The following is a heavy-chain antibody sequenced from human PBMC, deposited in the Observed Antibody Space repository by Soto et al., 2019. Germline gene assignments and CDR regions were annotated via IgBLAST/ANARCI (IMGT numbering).Heavy chain of an antibody. CDR1: GGTVASSRW. V-gene: IGHV4-4*02. Sequence: SETLSLTCGVSGGTVASSRWWSWVRQSPGGGLEWIGNVYHTGDTNFNPSLQSRVTISVDKSNNQFSLRLNSLTAADTAVYFCAREIVTAGGNNYFDPWGPGTLVTVSS. CDR2: VYHTGDT. CDR3: AREIVTAGGNNYFDP. D-gene: IGHD2-21*02. J-gene: IGHJ5*02.